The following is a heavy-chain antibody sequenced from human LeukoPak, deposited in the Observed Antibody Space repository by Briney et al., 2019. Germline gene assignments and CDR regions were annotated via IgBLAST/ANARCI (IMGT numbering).Heavy chain of an antibody. CDR1: GGSISSYY. Sequence: SETLSLTCTVSGGSISSYYWSWIRQPAGKGLEWIGRIYTSGSTNYNPPLKSRVTMSVDTSKNQFSLKLSSVTAADTAVYYCARGWRTSLDMYYFDYWGQGTLVTVSS. CDR3: ARGWRTSLDMYYFDY. V-gene: IGHV4-4*07. J-gene: IGHJ4*02. CDR2: IYTSGST. D-gene: IGHD2-8*02.